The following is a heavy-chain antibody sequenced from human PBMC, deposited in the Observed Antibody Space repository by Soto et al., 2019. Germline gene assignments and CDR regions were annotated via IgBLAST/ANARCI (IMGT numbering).Heavy chain of an antibody. J-gene: IGHJ6*02. V-gene: IGHV1-69*06. CDR3: ARRRSGIAARPDALYYYYGMDV. CDR2: IIPIFGTA. Sequence: QVQLVQSGAEVKKPGSSVKVSCKASGGTFSSYAISWVRQAPGQGLEWMGGIIPIFGTANYAQKFQGRVKITADKSTSTAYMELSSLRSEDTAVYYCARRRSGIAARPDALYYYYGMDVWGQGTTVTVSS. D-gene: IGHD6-6*01. CDR1: GGTFSSYA.